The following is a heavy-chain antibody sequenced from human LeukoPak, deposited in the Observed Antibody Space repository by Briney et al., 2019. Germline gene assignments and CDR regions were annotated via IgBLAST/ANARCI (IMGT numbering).Heavy chain of an antibody. CDR1: GGSISSGGYY. D-gene: IGHD3-3*01. Sequence: KPSETLSLTCTVSGGSISSGGYYWSWIRQHPGKGLEWIGYIYYSGSTYYNPSLKSRVTISVDTSKNQFSLKLSSVTAADTAVYYCAREVPITIFGVVVNWFDPWGQGTLVTVPS. V-gene: IGHV4-31*03. J-gene: IGHJ5*02. CDR3: AREVPITIFGVVVNWFDP. CDR2: IYYSGST.